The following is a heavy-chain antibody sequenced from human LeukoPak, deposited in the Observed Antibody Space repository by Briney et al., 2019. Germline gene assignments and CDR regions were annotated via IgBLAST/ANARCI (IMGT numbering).Heavy chain of an antibody. CDR2: ISSSSSYI. CDR1: GFTFSSYS. V-gene: IGHV3-21*04. CDR3: ARDRRLASFDY. J-gene: IGHJ4*02. Sequence: GGSLRLSCAASGFTFSSYSMNWVRQAPGKGLEWVSSISSSSSYIYYADSVKGRFTISRDNSKNTLYLQMNSLRAEDAAIYYCARDRRLASFDYGGQGTLVTVSS. D-gene: IGHD6-25*01.